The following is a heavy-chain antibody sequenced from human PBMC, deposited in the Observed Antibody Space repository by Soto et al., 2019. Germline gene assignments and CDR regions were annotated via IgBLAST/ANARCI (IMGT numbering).Heavy chain of an antibody. Sequence: QITLKESGPTLVKPTQTLTLTCTFSGFSLSTNGVRVGWIRQPPGKALEWLGVIYWADDKRYSPSLKSRLTITKDTSKHQVVLTLPNMDPVDTATYFCEHAPRSCITTFGVVACFFAYWGQGALVTVSS. CDR1: GFSLSTNGVR. V-gene: IGHV2-5*02. J-gene: IGHJ4*02. CDR3: EHAPRSCITTFGVVACFFAY. D-gene: IGHD3-3*01. CDR2: IYWADDK.